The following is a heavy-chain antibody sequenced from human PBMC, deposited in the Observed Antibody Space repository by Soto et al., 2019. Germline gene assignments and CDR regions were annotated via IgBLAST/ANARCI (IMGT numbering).Heavy chain of an antibody. D-gene: IGHD6-13*01. V-gene: IGHV3-23*01. J-gene: IGHJ4*02. Sequence: EVQLLESGGGLVQPGGSLRLSCEASGFTFSSYARSWVRQAPGKGLEWVSAISGSGVSTYYADSVKGRFTISRDNSKNTLYLQMNSLRAEDTAVYYCAKEHHYSSSWSEFDYWGQGTLVTVSS. CDR1: GFTFSSYA. CDR3: AKEHHYSSSWSEFDY. CDR2: ISGSGVST.